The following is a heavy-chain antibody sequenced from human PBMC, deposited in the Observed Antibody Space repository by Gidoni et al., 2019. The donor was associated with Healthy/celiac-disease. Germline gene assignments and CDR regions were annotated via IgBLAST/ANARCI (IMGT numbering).Heavy chain of an antibody. J-gene: IGHJ6*02. V-gene: IGHV4-4*02. CDR3: ARGLDIVATIERYYYYGMDV. CDR1: GGSISSSNW. CDR2: IYHSGST. D-gene: IGHD5-12*01. Sequence: QVQLQESGPGLVKPSGTLSLTCAVSGGSISSSNWWSWVRQPPGKGLEWIGEIYHSGSTNYNPSLKSRVTISVDKSKNQFSLKLSSVTAADTAVYYCARGLDIVATIERYYYYGMDVWGQGTTVTVSS.